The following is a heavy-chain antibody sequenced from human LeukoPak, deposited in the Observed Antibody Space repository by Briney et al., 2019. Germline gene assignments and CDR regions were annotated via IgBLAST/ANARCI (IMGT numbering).Heavy chain of an antibody. D-gene: IGHD5-24*01. Sequence: GGSLRLSCAASGFTFSSYVMRWVRQAPGKGLEWVAVISSDGSSKYYADSVKGRFTISRDTSKNTLYLQMSSLRPEDSAVYSCARQSQYYFDYWGQGTLVTVSS. J-gene: IGHJ4*02. CDR3: ARQSQYYFDY. CDR2: ISSDGSSK. CDR1: GFTFSSYV. V-gene: IGHV3-30-3*01.